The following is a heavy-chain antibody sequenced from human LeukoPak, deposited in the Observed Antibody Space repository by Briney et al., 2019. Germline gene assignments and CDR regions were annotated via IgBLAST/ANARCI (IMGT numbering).Heavy chain of an antibody. J-gene: IGHJ4*02. CDR2: ISWNSGNT. Sequence: SLRLSCAASRFTFDGYAMHWVRQAPGKGLEWVSSISWNSGNTDYAASVKGRFTISRDNAKKSLHLQMNSLRAEDTALDDXXXXXXXXXXXXXXDSWGQGTLVTVSS. CDR1: RFTFDGYA. CDR3: XXXXXXXXXXXXXDS. V-gene: IGHV3-9*01.